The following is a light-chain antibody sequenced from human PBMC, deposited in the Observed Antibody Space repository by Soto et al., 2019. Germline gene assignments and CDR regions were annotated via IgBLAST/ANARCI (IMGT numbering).Light chain of an antibody. J-gene: IGKJ5*01. Sequence: EIVLTQSPGTLSLSPGERATLSCRASQSVGSSYLAWYQQKPGQAPRLLMFGTSNRATGIPARFSGSGSGTDFTLTISSLDPEDFAVYSCQQRSNWPITFGQGTRLEIK. V-gene: IGKV3-11*01. CDR2: GTS. CDR1: QSVGSSY. CDR3: QQRSNWPIT.